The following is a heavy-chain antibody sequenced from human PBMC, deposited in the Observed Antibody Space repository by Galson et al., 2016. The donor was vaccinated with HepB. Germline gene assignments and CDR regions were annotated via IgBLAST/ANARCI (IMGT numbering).Heavy chain of an antibody. J-gene: IGHJ4*02. V-gene: IGHV5-51*01. CDR1: GYNKFVTDW. CDR3: ARSPVWFGQLGGYFDL. CDR2: IYPADFDV. Sequence: QSGAEVKKPGESLKISCQVSGYNKFVTDWIGWVRQMPGKGLELMGIIYPADFDVKYGPSFQGQVTISADRSINTAYLQWTSLKASDTAMYYCARSPVWFGQLGGYFDLWGQGTLVTVPS. D-gene: IGHD3-10*01.